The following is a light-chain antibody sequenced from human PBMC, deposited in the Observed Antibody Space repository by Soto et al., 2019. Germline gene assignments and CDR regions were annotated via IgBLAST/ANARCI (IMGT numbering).Light chain of an antibody. J-gene: IGKJ3*01. Sequence: EIVLTQSPATLSLSPGERAALSCRASQSVSSFLAWYQQKPGQAPRLLIYAASSRATGIPDRFSGGGSGTDFTLTISRLEPEDFAVYYCQQYGSSLFSFGPGTKVDI. CDR2: AAS. CDR1: QSVSSF. V-gene: IGKV3-20*01. CDR3: QQYGSSLFS.